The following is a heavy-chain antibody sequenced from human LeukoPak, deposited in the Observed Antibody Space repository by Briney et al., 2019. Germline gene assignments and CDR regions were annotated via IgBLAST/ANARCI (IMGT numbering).Heavy chain of an antibody. CDR3: ARDRSGYEGWFDP. V-gene: IGHV3-7*03. CDR2: IKQDGSEK. D-gene: IGHD5-12*01. J-gene: IGHJ5*02. CDR1: GFTFSSYW. Sequence: GGSLRLSCAASGFTFSSYWMSWVRQAPGKGLEWVANIKQDGSEKYYVDSVKGRFTVSRDNAKNSLYLQMNSLRAEDTAVYYCARDRSGYEGWFDPWGQGTLVTVSS.